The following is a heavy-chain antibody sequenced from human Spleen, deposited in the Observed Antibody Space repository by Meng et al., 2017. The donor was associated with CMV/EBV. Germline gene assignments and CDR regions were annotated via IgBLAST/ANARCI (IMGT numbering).Heavy chain of an antibody. CDR3: ARESWYGADFDY. CDR1: GDSISSGDYY. J-gene: IGHJ4*02. V-gene: IGHV4-30-4*01. CDR2: IIYSGST. D-gene: IGHD4-17*01. Sequence: CTVSGDSISSGDYYWSWIRQPHGKGLEWIGHIIYSGSTYYNPSFQSRVAISQDTSKNQFSLKVRSATAADTAVYYCARESWYGADFDYWGQGTLVTVSS.